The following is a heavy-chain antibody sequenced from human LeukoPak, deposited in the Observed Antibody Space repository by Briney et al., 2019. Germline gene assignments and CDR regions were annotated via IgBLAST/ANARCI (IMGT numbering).Heavy chain of an antibody. CDR1: GFPFSSYA. J-gene: IGHJ3*02. V-gene: IGHV3-23*01. CDR3: AKDGGLLIAFDI. Sequence: GGSLRLSCAASGFPFSSYAMNWVRQAPGKGLEWVSAISGSGGSTYYADSVKGRFAISRDNSKNTLYLQMNSLRAEDTAVYYCAKDGGLLIAFDIWGQGTMVTVSS. CDR2: ISGSGGST. D-gene: IGHD3-22*01.